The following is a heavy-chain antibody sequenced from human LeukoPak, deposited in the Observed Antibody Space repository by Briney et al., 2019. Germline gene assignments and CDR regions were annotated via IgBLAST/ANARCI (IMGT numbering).Heavy chain of an antibody. CDR1: GFTFSDHY. V-gene: IGHV3-72*01. J-gene: IGHJ3*02. Sequence: GGSLTLSCAASGFTFSDHYMDCVRQAPRKGLEWVGRIRNTANSDTTDYAASVKGRFIISRDDSKNSLFLQMNSLKTEDTAVYYCTRPLRAAMATNDAFDMWGQGTTVIVSS. D-gene: IGHD5-24*01. CDR3: TRPLRAAMATNDAFDM. CDR2: IRNTANSDTT.